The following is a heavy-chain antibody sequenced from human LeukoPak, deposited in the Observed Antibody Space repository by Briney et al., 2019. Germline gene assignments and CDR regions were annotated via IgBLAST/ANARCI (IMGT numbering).Heavy chain of an antibody. Sequence: GESLKISCKGSGYSFTSYWIGWVRPMPGKGLEWMGIIYPGDSDTRYSPSFQGQVTISADKSISTAYLQWSSLKATDTAMYYCARAYGSGSYYNAGGADYWGQGTLVTVSS. CDR3: ARAYGSGSYYNAGGADY. V-gene: IGHV5-51*01. J-gene: IGHJ4*02. CDR2: IYPGDSDT. CDR1: GYSFTSYW. D-gene: IGHD3-10*01.